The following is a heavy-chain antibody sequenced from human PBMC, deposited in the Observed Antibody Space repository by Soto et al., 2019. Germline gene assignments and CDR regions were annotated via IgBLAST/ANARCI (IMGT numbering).Heavy chain of an antibody. D-gene: IGHD3-16*01. V-gene: IGHV1-69*01. CDR2: IIPIFETP. Sequence: QVQLVQSGAEVKNPGSSVKVSCKASGGTFSSYAISWVRQAPGQELEWMGGIIPIFETPNYAQKCQGRVTITAEESTSTAYMQMSTLRSEDTAVYYRARSEGDKLDRPNYDDGMDVWGQGPTVTVSS. J-gene: IGHJ6*02. CDR1: GGTFSSYA. CDR3: ARSEGDKLDRPNYDDGMDV.